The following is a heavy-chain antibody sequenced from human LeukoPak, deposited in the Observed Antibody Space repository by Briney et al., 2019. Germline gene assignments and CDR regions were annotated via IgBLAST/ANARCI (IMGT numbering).Heavy chain of an antibody. D-gene: IGHD3-10*01. V-gene: IGHV4-39*07. J-gene: IGHJ5*02. CDR3: AREGLNMVRGIIPKEAWGWFDP. Sequence: SETLSLTCTVSGGSISSSSYYWGWIRQPPGKGLEWIGSIYYSGSTYYNPSLKRRVTISVDTSKNQFSLKLSSVTAADTAVYYCAREGLNMVRGIIPKEAWGWFDPWGQGPLVTVSS. CDR1: GGSISSSSYY. CDR2: IYYSGST.